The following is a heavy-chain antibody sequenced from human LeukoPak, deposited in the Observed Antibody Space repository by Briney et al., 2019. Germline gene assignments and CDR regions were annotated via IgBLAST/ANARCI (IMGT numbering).Heavy chain of an antibody. J-gene: IGHJ4*02. D-gene: IGHD3-3*01. CDR1: GYTFTSYD. CDR3: ARIETSHYDFWSGSYY. CDR2: MNPNSGNT. Sequence: ASVKVSCKASGYTFTSYDINWVRHATGQGLEWMGWMNPNSGNTGYAQKFQGRVTMTRNTSISTAYMELSSLRSEDTAVYYCARIETSHYDFWSGSYYWGQGTLVTVSS. V-gene: IGHV1-8*01.